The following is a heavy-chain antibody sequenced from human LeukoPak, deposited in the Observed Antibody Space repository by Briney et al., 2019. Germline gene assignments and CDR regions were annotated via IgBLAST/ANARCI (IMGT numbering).Heavy chain of an antibody. CDR1: GGSVSRSPYY. D-gene: IGHD3-22*01. CDR2: IYYSGST. Sequence: SETLSLTCTVSGGSVSRSPYYWGWIRQPPGKGLEWIGNIYYSGSTYYNPSLKSRVTISVDTSKNQFSLKVTSVTAADTAVYYCARAEDFYESSGYPTGDAFDIWGQGTMVTVSS. V-gene: IGHV4-39*07. J-gene: IGHJ3*02. CDR3: ARAEDFYESSGYPTGDAFDI.